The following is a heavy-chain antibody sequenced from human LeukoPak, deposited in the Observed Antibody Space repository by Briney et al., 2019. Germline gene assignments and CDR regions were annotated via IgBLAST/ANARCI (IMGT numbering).Heavy chain of an antibody. D-gene: IGHD1-14*01. CDR2: ISGSGSFI. V-gene: IGHV3-21*04. CDR1: GFTFSTTS. CDR3: AKANEPLNWFEP. Sequence: RTGGSLRLSCTGSGFTFSTTSINWVRLAPGQGLEWVSTISGSGSFIRYLDSVKGRFTISRDNANNSVYLQMDSPRVDDTAVYFCAKANEPLNWFEPWGQGTLVTVSS. J-gene: IGHJ5*02.